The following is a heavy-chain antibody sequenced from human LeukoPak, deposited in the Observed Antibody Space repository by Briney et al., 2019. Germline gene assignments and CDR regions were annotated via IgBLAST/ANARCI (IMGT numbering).Heavy chain of an antibody. D-gene: IGHD4-11*01. V-gene: IGHV1-2*02. J-gene: IGHJ4*02. CDR3: ARPPTTVTTYFDY. CDR1: GYTFTGYY. Sequence: APVKVSCKASGYTFTGYYMHWVRQAPGQGLGWMGWINPNSGGTNYAQKFQGRVTMTRDTSISTAYMELSRLRSDDTAVYYCARPPTTVTTYFDYWGQGTLVTVSS. CDR2: INPNSGGT.